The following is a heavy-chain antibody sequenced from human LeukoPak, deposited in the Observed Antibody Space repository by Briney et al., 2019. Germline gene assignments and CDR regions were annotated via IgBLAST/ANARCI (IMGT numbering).Heavy chain of an antibody. CDR2: IYYSGST. CDR1: GGSISSGDYY. D-gene: IGHD3-3*01. Sequence: PSETLSLTCTVSGGSISSGDYYGSWIRQPPGKGLEWIGYIYYSGSTYYNPSLKSRVTISVDTSKNQFSLKLSSVTAAHTAVYYCARETSFTTIFGVVTNYFDYWGQGTLVTVSS. J-gene: IGHJ4*02. CDR3: ARETSFTTIFGVVTNYFDY. V-gene: IGHV4-30-4*01.